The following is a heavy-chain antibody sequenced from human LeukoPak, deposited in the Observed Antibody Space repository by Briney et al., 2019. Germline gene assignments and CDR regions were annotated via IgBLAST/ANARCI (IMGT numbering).Heavy chain of an antibody. V-gene: IGHV4-38-2*02. CDR3: ARDQQYYYDSSGYYRTDWFDP. CDR1: GYSISSGYY. Sequence: SETLSLTCTVSGYSISSGYYWGWIRQPPGKGLEWIGIIYHSGSTYYNPSLKSRVTILVDTSKNQFSLKLSSVTAADTAVYYCARDQQYYYDSSGYYRTDWFDPWGQGTLVTVSS. J-gene: IGHJ5*02. CDR2: IYHSGST. D-gene: IGHD3-22*01.